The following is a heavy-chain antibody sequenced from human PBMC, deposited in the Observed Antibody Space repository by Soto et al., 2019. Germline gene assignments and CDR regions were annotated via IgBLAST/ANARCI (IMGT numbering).Heavy chain of an antibody. Sequence: PSETLSLTCSVSGGSISSGGYYWSWIRQHPGKGLEWIGYIYYSGSTYYNPSLKSRVTISVDTSKNQFSLKLSSVTAADTAVYYCAREGLYDSPDYWGQGTLVTVSS. CDR2: IYYSGST. J-gene: IGHJ4*02. CDR1: GGSISSGGYY. D-gene: IGHD3-22*01. CDR3: AREGLYDSPDY. V-gene: IGHV4-31*03.